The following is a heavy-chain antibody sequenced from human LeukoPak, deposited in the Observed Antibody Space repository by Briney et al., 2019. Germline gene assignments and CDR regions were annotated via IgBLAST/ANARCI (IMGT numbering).Heavy chain of an antibody. CDR1: GFTFYDYA. J-gene: IGHJ6*02. Sequence: GGSLRLSCAASGFTFYDYAMHWVRQAPGKGLEGVSGISWNSGSIGYADSVKGRFTISRDNAKNSLYLQMNSLRAEDTALYYCAKDFKAVAGGMDVWGQGTTVTVSS. CDR2: ISWNSGSI. D-gene: IGHD6-19*01. V-gene: IGHV3-9*01. CDR3: AKDFKAVAGGMDV.